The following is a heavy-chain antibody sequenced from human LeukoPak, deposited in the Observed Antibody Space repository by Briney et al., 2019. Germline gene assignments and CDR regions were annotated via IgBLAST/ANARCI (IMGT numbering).Heavy chain of an antibody. CDR3: ARERYDYFWGSYRYFFDH. CDR1: GFTFSDYY. J-gene: IGHJ4*02. V-gene: IGHV3-11*01. CDR2: ISSSGTTI. D-gene: IGHD3-16*02. Sequence: GGSLRLSCAASGFTFSDYYMSWIRQAPGKGLEWVSYISSSGTTIKYADSVKGRFTISRDNAKNSLYLQVNSLRAEDTAVYYCARERYDYFWGSYRYFFDHWGQGTLVTVPS.